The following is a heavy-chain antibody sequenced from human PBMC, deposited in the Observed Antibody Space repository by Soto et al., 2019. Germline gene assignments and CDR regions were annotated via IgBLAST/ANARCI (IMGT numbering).Heavy chain of an antibody. V-gene: IGHV4-30-2*01. CDR3: ARGGYYGSGSYYNSFFFEY. CDR2: IYHSGST. CDR1: GGSISSGGYS. D-gene: IGHD3-10*01. J-gene: IGHJ4*02. Sequence: SETLSLTCAVSGGSISSGGYSWSWIRQPPGKGLEWIGYIYHSGSTYYNPSLKSRVTISVDRSKNQFSLKLGSVTAADTAVYYCARGGYYGSGSYYNSFFFEYWGQGTLVTVSS.